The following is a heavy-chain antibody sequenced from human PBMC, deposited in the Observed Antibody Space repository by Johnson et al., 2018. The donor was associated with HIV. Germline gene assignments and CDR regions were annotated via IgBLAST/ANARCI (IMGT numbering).Heavy chain of an antibody. CDR1: GFTFSNYG. Sequence: QVHLVESGGGVVQPGGSLRLSCAASGFTFSNYGMHWVRQAPGKGLQWVAVISYDGSNKYYADSVKGRFTIFRDNAKNSLYLQMNTLRAEDTAVYYCARDSYDSSGYPIWGQGTMVTVSS. CDR3: ARDSYDSSGYPI. J-gene: IGHJ3*02. V-gene: IGHV3-30*19. CDR2: ISYDGSNK. D-gene: IGHD3-22*01.